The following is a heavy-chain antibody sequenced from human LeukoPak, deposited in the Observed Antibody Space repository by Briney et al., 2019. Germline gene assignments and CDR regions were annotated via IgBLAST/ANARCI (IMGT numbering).Heavy chain of an antibody. CDR1: GYAFTSYY. V-gene: IGHV1-46*01. Sequence: ASVKVSCKAFGYAFTSYYIHWVRQAPGQGLEWVGIINPSRGNTDYAQKFQGRVTMTRDASISTAYMELSRLRSDDTAVYYCARDYFDYWGQGTLVTVSS. J-gene: IGHJ4*02. CDR3: ARDYFDY. CDR2: INPSRGNT.